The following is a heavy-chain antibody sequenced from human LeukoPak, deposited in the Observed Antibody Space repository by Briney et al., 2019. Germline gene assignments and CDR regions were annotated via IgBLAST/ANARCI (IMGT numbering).Heavy chain of an antibody. Sequence: ASVKVSCKASGYTFTGYYMHWVRQAPGQGLEWMGWINPNSGGTNYAQKLQGRVTMTRDTSISTAYMELSRLRSDDTAVYYCARAPMEWFGVKFDYWGQGTLVTVSS. J-gene: IGHJ4*02. V-gene: IGHV1-2*02. CDR2: INPNSGGT. CDR3: ARAPMEWFGVKFDY. CDR1: GYTFTGYY. D-gene: IGHD3-10*01.